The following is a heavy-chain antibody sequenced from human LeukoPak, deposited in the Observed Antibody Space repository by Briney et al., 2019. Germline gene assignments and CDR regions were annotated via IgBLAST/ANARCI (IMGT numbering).Heavy chain of an antibody. V-gene: IGHV4-34*01. J-gene: IGHJ6*02. CDR2: INHSGST. D-gene: IGHD6-6*01. CDR3: ARDSRKLSIAGRPAYYGMDV. CDR1: GGSFSGFY. Sequence: SETLSLTCAVYGGSFSGFYWSWIRQPPGKGLEWTGEINHSGSTNYNPSLKSRVTISVDTSKNQFSLKLSSVTAADTAVYYCARDSRKLSIAGRPAYYGMDVWGQGTTVSDSS.